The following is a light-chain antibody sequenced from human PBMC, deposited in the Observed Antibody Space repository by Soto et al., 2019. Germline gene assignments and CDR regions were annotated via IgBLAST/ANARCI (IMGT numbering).Light chain of an antibody. CDR2: DAV. V-gene: IGKV1-6*01. J-gene: IGKJ4*01. Sequence: AIQLTQSPSSVFAAVGDSATITCRASQVINTDVAWVQQRPGRAPKLLIYDAVTVQSGVPARFSGSASGAYVTISISSLQPEDFATYFCFQDYNYPRTFGAGNKV. CDR3: FQDYNYPRT. CDR1: QVINTD.